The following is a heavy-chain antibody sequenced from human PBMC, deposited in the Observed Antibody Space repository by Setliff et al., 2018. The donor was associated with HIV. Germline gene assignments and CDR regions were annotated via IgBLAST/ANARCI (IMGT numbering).Heavy chain of an antibody. CDR1: GGSFSSYG. D-gene: IGHD1-26*01. CDR3: ARGVDGSYRKFFDN. J-gene: IGHJ4*02. Sequence: ASVKVSCKASGGSFSSYGLSWVRQAPGQGLEWMGGIMPIFGTANYAQKFQGRVTFIADASTNTVNMELSSLRSEDTAVYYCARGVDGSYRKFFDNWGQGTLVTVSS. V-gene: IGHV1-69*13. CDR2: IMPIFGTA.